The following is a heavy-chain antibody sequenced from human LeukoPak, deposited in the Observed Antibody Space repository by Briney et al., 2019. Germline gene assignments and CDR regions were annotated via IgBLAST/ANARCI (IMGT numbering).Heavy chain of an antibody. V-gene: IGHV4-59*01. CDR2: VSFSGST. J-gene: IGHJ3*02. D-gene: IGHD3-10*01. Sequence: PSETQSLTCTVSGDSITTSYWSWIRQPPGQGLEWIGYVSFSGSTGYKPSLNNRVTMSLDTSKNQFSLKLTSVTAADTAVYYCTRDNTGVDAFDIWGQGTMVTVSS. CDR3: TRDNTGVDAFDI. CDR1: GDSITTSY.